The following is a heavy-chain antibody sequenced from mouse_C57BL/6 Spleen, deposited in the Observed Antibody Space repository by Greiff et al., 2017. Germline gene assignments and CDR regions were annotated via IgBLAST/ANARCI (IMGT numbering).Heavy chain of an antibody. CDR3: ARDYGSSYWYFDV. CDR2: ISDGGSYT. D-gene: IGHD1-1*01. CDR1: GFTFSSYA. Sequence: EVQLVESGGGLVKPGGSLKLSCAASGFTFSSYAMSWVRQTPEKRLEWVATISDGGSYTYYPDNVKGRFTISRDNAKNNLYLQMSHLKSEDTAMYYCARDYGSSYWYFDVWRTGTTVTVSS. V-gene: IGHV5-4*01. J-gene: IGHJ1*03.